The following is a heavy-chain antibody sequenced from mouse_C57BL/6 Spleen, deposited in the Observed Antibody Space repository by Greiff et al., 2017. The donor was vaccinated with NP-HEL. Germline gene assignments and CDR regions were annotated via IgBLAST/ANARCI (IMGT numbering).Heavy chain of an antibody. Sequence: VQLQQPGAELVMPGASVKLSCKASGYTFTSYWMHWVKQRPGQGLEWIGEIDPSDSYTNYNQKFKGKSTLTVDKSSSTAYMQLSSLTSEDSAVYYCSRGAHYYGRYFDYWGQGTTLTVSS. CDR2: IDPSDSYT. D-gene: IGHD1-1*01. V-gene: IGHV1-69*01. CDR3: SRGAHYYGRYFDY. J-gene: IGHJ2*01. CDR1: GYTFTSYW.